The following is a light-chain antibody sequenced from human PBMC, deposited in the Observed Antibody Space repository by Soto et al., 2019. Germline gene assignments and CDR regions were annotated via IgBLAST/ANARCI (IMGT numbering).Light chain of an antibody. CDR1: QSINSDY. Sequence: EIVLTQSPGTLSLSPGERATLSCRASQSINSDYLAWYQQKPGQSPRPLIYGASTRATGIPDRFSGSGSGTDFPLTISRLEPEDFAVYYCQQYDSSPRTFGQGTKVEIK. V-gene: IGKV3-20*01. CDR2: GAS. CDR3: QQYDSSPRT. J-gene: IGKJ1*01.